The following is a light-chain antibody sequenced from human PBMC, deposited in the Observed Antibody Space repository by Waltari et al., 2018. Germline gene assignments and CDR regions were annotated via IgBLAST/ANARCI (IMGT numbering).Light chain of an antibody. Sequence: EIVLTQSPDTLPLSPGERATLSCRASQSVANYVAWYQQKPGQAPRLLIYDASKRATGIPAKFSGSGSGTDFTLIISSLEPEDFAVYYCQQRSDWPLTFGGGTKVEI. CDR2: DAS. V-gene: IGKV3-11*01. CDR1: QSVANY. J-gene: IGKJ4*01. CDR3: QQRSDWPLT.